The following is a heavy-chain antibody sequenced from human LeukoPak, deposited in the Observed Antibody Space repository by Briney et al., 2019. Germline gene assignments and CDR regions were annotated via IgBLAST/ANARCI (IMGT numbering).Heavy chain of an antibody. CDR3: AKKSISSSGDY. CDR1: GFTFSSYA. Sequence: GGSLRLSCAASGFTFSSYAIHWVRQAPGKGLEWVAVISYDGSNKYYADSVKGRFTISRDNSKNTLYLQMNSLRAEDTAVYYCAKKSISSSGDYWGQGTLVTVSS. D-gene: IGHD6-13*01. CDR2: ISYDGSNK. V-gene: IGHV3-30-3*02. J-gene: IGHJ4*02.